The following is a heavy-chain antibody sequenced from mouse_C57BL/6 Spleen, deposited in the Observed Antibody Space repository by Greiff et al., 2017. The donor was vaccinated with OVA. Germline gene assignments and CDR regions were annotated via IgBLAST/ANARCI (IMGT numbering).Heavy chain of an antibody. J-gene: IGHJ4*01. Sequence: QVQLQQPGAELVRPGTSVKLSCKASGYTFTSYWMHWVKQRPGQGLEWIGVIDPSDSYTNYNQKFKGKATLTVDTSSSTAYMQLSSLTSEDSAVYYCAPYGSSSDYYAMDYWGQGTSVTGSS. CDR2: IDPSDSYT. CDR1: GYTFTSYW. CDR3: APYGSSSDYYAMDY. D-gene: IGHD1-1*01. V-gene: IGHV1-59*01.